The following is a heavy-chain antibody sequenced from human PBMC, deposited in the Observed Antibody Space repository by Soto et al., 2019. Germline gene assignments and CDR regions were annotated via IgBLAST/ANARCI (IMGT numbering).Heavy chain of an antibody. CDR3: AVTYSRAAIFAYKFFAMDV. D-gene: IGHD2-21*01. J-gene: IGHJ6*01. Sequence: QVHLVQSGAEVKKPGSSVKVSCKTSGDSLRRYTLSWVRQAPGQGLEWVGGIIPVYGTTEYSQNFQGRVKIIADAGAGMSSIYIELSSLRSEDTAVCFCAVTYSRAAIFAYKFFAMDVWGQGTTVIVSS. CDR1: GDSLRRYT. V-gene: IGHV1-69*01. CDR2: IIPVYGTT.